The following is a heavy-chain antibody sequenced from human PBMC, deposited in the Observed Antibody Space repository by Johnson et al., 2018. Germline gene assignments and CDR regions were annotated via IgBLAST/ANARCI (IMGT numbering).Heavy chain of an antibody. V-gene: IGHV3-7*01. CDR1: GFTFSDYY. D-gene: IGHD1-26*01. Sequence: VQLVQSGGGLVKPGGSLRLSCAASGFTFSDYYMNWIRQAPGKGLEWVANIKQDGSETYYVDSVKGRFTISRDNAKNSLYLQMNSLRAEDTAVYYCARDLNYSGTYLRYFQHWGQGTLVTVSS. CDR3: ARDLNYSGTYLRYFQH. CDR2: IKQDGSET. J-gene: IGHJ1*01.